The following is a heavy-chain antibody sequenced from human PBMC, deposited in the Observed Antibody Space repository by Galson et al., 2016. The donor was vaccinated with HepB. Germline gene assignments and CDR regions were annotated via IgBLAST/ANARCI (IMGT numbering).Heavy chain of an antibody. J-gene: IGHJ5*02. V-gene: IGHV3-23*01. CDR2: ISGSGGST. CDR3: VVVPGAIVWFDP. Sequence: SLRLSCAASGFTFSTYAMSWVRQAPGRGLEWVSVISGSGGSTYYADSVKGRFTISRDNSKNTLYLQMSSLRAEDTATYYCVVVPGAIVWFDPWGQGTLVTVSS. D-gene: IGHD2-2*01. CDR1: GFTFSTYA.